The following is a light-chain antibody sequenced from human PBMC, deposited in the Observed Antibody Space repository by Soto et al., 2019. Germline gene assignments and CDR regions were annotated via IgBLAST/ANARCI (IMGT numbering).Light chain of an antibody. Sequence: QSALTQPASVSGSPGQSITISCTGTPNDVATYNLVSWHQHHPGKAPKVIIYEVIKRPSGVSDRFSGSKSGNTASLTIYGLQAEDEADYFCCSYAGGNTFVFGGGTKLTVL. CDR3: CSYAGGNTFV. CDR1: PNDVATYNL. J-gene: IGLJ2*01. V-gene: IGLV2-23*02. CDR2: EVI.